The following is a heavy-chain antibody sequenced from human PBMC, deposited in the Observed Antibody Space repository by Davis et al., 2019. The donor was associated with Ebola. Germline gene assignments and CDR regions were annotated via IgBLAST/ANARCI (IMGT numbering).Heavy chain of an antibody. D-gene: IGHD4-17*01. J-gene: IGHJ6*02. CDR3: ARDHIDYGDYARSNYYYYGLDV. Sequence: PSGSLRLSCAASGFTFSSYSMHWVRQAPGKELEWVSSISSSSSYIYYADSVKGRFTISRDNAKNSLYLQMNSLRAEDTAVYYCARDHIDYGDYARSNYYYYGLDVWGQGTTFTVSS. V-gene: IGHV3-21*01. CDR2: ISSSSSYI. CDR1: GFTFSSYS.